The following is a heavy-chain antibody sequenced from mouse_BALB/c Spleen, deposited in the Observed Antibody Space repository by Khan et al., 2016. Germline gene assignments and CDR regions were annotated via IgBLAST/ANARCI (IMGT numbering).Heavy chain of an antibody. CDR2: IYPENGNT. J-gene: IGHJ3*01. CDR3: ARGYDGFAY. D-gene: IGHD2-2*01. Sequence: VQLQQSGAELVRPGALVKLSCKASGFNIKDCYIHWVKQRPEQGLEWIGWIYPENGNTIYGPKFQDKASITAETSSNTAYLQLSSLTSEETAVYYCARGYDGFAYWGPRTLVTVSA. V-gene: IGHV14-1*02. CDR1: GFNIKDCY.